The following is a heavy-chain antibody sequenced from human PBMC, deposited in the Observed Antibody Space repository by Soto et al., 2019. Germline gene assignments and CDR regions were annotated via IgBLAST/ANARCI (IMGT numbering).Heavy chain of an antibody. D-gene: IGHD3-10*01. V-gene: IGHV3-23*01. CDR3: AKGGVRGVQMDV. Sequence: EVQLLESGGGLVQPGGSLRLSCAASGFIFSRYAMTWVRQAPGKGLEWVSAITGGGFSTYYTDSVKGRFTISRDNSKNTLYLQMNRLRAEDKAVYFCAKGGVRGVQMDVWGQGTTVTVSS. CDR1: GFIFSRYA. J-gene: IGHJ6*02. CDR2: ITGGGFST.